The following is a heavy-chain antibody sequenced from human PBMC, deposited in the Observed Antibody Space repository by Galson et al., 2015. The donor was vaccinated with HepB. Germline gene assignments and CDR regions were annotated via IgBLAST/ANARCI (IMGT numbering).Heavy chain of an antibody. V-gene: IGHV7-4-1*02. D-gene: IGHD2-8*02. Sequence: SVKVSCKASGYTFTSYAMNWVRQAPGQGLEWMGWINTNTGNPTYAQGFTGRFVFSLDTSVSTAYLQISSLKAEDTAIYYCARICTSVSCYSNNWFDPWGQGTLVTVSS. J-gene: IGHJ5*02. CDR1: GYTFTSYA. CDR3: ARICTSVSCYSNNWFDP. CDR2: INTNTGNP.